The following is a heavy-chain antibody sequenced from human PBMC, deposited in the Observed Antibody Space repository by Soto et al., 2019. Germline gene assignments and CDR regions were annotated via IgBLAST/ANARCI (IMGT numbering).Heavy chain of an antibody. CDR3: ARAALIVVVPAAIGGYNWFDP. D-gene: IGHD2-2*02. J-gene: IGHJ5*02. CDR1: GGTFSSYA. V-gene: IGHV1-69*06. CDR2: IIPVFGTA. Sequence: SVKVSCKASGGTFSSYAISWVRQAPGQGLEWMGGIIPVFGTANYAQKFQGRVTITADKSTSTAYMELSSLRSEDTAVYYCARAALIVVVPAAIGGYNWFDPWGQGTLVTVSS.